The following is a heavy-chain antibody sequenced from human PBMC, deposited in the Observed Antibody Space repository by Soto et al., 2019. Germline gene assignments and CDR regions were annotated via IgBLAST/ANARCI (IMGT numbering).Heavy chain of an antibody. CDR1: GGAFRRFG. V-gene: IGHV1-69*12. D-gene: IGHD2-15*01. CDR3: AREGMVTCSGGSCPFYPSGLDV. Sequence: QVQLVQSGAEVKKPGASVKISCKGSGGAFRRFGITWVRQAPGQGLEWMGGIIPMLGTPNYAQKFQGRASITADESTTTAYMELNNLRSEDTAVYFCAREGMVTCSGGSCPFYPSGLDVWGQGTTVNVSS. J-gene: IGHJ6*02. CDR2: IIPMLGTP.